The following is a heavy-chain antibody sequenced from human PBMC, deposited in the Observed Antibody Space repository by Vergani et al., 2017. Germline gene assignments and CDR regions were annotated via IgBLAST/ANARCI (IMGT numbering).Heavy chain of an antibody. CDR3: ARDLRLLYNRFDP. J-gene: IGHJ5*02. CDR1: GFTFNQYG. D-gene: IGHD1-14*01. Sequence: QVQLVESGGGVVQPGRSLRLSCAASGFTFNQYGMHWVRQAPGKGLEWVAVTWYEGNNKQYADSVEGRFTISRDDSKSTMYLQMNSLRDEDTGVYYCARDLRLLYNRFDPWGQGTLVTVSS. V-gene: IGHV3-33*01. CDR2: TWYEGNNK.